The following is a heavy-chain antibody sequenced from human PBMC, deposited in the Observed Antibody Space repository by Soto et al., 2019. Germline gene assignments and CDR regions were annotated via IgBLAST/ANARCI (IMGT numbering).Heavy chain of an antibody. D-gene: IGHD3-10*01. CDR1: GGSISSGGYY. V-gene: IGHV4-31*03. J-gene: IGHJ5*02. Sequence: QVQLQESGPGLVKPSQTLSLTCTVSGGSISSGGYYWSWIRQHPGKGLEWIGHINYSGRTYYNSSLKSRVSISVDTSKNQFSLKLSSVTAAATAIYYCARDYNRRPVGWFDPWGQGTLVTVSS. CDR3: ARDYNRRPVGWFDP. CDR2: INYSGRT.